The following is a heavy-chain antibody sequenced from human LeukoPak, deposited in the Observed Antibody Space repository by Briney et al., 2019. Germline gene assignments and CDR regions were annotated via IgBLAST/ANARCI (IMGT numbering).Heavy chain of an antibody. V-gene: IGHV3-9*01. CDR2: ISWNSGSI. CDR1: GFTFDDYA. J-gene: IGHJ4*02. Sequence: PGRSLRLSCAASGFTFDDYAMPWVRQAPGKGLEWVSGISWNSGSIGYADSVKGRFTISRDNAKNSLYLQMNSLRAEDTALYYCAKDILWVPAAIRIDYWGQGTLVTVSS. D-gene: IGHD2-2*02. CDR3: AKDILWVPAAIRIDY.